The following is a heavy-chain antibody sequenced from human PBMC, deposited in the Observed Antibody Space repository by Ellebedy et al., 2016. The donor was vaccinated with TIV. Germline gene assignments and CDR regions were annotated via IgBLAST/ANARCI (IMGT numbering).Heavy chain of an antibody. CDR1: GGSITSYY. D-gene: IGHD3-22*01. CDR3: ARTRYDSSAYYYWYFDF. CDR2: IHYSGKT. J-gene: IGHJ2*01. Sequence: MPSETLSFTCTVSGGSITSYYWSWIRQPLGQGLEWIGDIHYSGKTNYNPSLKSRASITVDTSKNQFSLNLTSVTAADTAVYFCARTRYDSSAYYYWYFDFWGRGALVTVSS. V-gene: IGHV4-59*12.